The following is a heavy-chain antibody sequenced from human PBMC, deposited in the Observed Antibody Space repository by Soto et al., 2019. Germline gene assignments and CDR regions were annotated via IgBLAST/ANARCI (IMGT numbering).Heavy chain of an antibody. CDR1: GYTFTSYG. V-gene: IGHV1-18*01. CDR3: AVDISSIVVVPADLSFDY. CDR2: ISAYNGNT. D-gene: IGHD2-2*01. Sequence: ASVKVSCKASGYTFTSYGISWVRQAPGQGLEWMGWISAYNGNTNYAQKLQGRVTMTTDTSTSTAYMELRSLISDDTAVYYCAVDISSIVVVPADLSFDYWGQGTLVTVSS. J-gene: IGHJ4*02.